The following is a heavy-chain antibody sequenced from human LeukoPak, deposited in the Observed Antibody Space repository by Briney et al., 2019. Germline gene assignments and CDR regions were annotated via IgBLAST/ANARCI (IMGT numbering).Heavy chain of an antibody. J-gene: IGHJ4*02. Sequence: ASVKVSCKASGGTFSSYAISWVRQAPGQGLEWMGGIIPIFGTANYAQKFQGRVTITADESTSTAYMELSSLRSEDTAVYYCARGTYYDFWSGYYAYFDYWGQGTLVTVSS. CDR1: GGTFSSYA. CDR3: ARGTYYDFWSGYYAYFDY. V-gene: IGHV1-69*13. CDR2: IIPIFGTA. D-gene: IGHD3-3*01.